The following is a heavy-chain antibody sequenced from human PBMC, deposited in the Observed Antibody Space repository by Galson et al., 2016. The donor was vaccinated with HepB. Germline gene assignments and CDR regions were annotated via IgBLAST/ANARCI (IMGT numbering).Heavy chain of an antibody. J-gene: IGHJ4*02. CDR2: IKPDGSDK. D-gene: IGHD3-16*01. V-gene: IGHV3-7*01. CDR3: AGYGGASTD. Sequence: SLRLSCAASGFSFSSHWMTWFRQSPGNGLEWVANIKPDGSDKNYVDSVKGRFTISRDNAKNSLYLQMDSLRVEDTAVYYCAGYGGASTDWGQGTLVAVSS. CDR1: GFSFSSHW.